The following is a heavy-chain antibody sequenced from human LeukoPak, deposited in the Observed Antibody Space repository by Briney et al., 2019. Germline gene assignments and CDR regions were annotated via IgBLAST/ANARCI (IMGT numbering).Heavy chain of an antibody. CDR1: GYTFTSYD. J-gene: IGHJ6*03. V-gene: IGHV1-8*01. Sequence: GASVKVSCKASGYTFTSYDINWVRQATGQGREGMGWMNPNSGNTGYAQKFQGRVTMTRNTSISTAYMELSSLRSEDTAVYYCARLADRVEMATKLYYYYMDVWGKGTTVTVSS. CDR2: MNPNSGNT. D-gene: IGHD5-24*01. CDR3: ARLADRVEMATKLYYYYMDV.